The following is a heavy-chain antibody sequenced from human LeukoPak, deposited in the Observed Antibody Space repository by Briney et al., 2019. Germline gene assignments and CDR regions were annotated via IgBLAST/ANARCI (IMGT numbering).Heavy chain of an antibody. CDR2: IKRDGSEK. CDR3: ARRWMGTLGPYDFWSGYFYYYYGMDV. D-gene: IGHD3-3*01. CDR1: GFTYSSHR. J-gene: IGHJ6*02. Sequence: GGSLRLSCAASGFTYSSHRMSWVRHAPGKGLEWVANIKRDGSEKYYVDSVKGRFLISRDHDKNSPYMQLHNLRGHATAVFYCARRWMGTLGPYDFWSGYFYYYYGMDVWGQGTTVTVSS. V-gene: IGHV3-7*01.